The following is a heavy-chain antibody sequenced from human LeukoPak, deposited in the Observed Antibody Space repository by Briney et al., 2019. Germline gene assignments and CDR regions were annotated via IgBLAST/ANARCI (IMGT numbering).Heavy chain of an antibody. J-gene: IGHJ4*02. D-gene: IGHD1-26*01. CDR3: ARDPSTWELLRTEYYFDY. CDR1: GYTFTSYY. Sequence: ASVRVSCKVSGYTFTSYYMHWVRQAPGQGLEWMGWINPNSGGTNYAQKFQGRVTMTRDTSISTAYMELSRLRSDDTAVYYCARDPSTWELLRTEYYFDYWGQGTLVTVSS. CDR2: INPNSGGT. V-gene: IGHV1-2*02.